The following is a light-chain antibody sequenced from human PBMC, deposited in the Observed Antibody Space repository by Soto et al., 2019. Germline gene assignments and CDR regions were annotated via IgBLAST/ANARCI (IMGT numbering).Light chain of an antibody. Sequence: EIALTQSPGTLSLSPGERATLSCRASQSVTANYLAWYQQKPGQAPRLLIYAASIGATGIPDRFSGSRSGTDFSLTSSRLEPEDLAVYYCLQYRTPLWTFAQGTKVEIK. CDR1: QSVTANY. J-gene: IGKJ1*01. CDR2: AAS. V-gene: IGKV3-20*01. CDR3: LQYRTPLWT.